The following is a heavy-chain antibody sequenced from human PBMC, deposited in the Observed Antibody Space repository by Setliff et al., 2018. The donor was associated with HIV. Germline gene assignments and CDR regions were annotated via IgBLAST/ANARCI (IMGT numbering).Heavy chain of an antibody. CDR3: ARLDGISVAGTADF. J-gene: IGHJ4*02. V-gene: IGHV5-51*01. CDR2: IYPGDSDT. D-gene: IGHD6-19*01. CDR1: GYSFNTYW. Sequence: GESLKISCKGSGYSFNTYWIGWVRQMSGKGLEWLGIIYPGDSDTRYSPSFEGQVTMSVDKSITTAYLQWNSLKVSDTAMYYCARLDGISVAGTADFWGQGTLVTVSS.